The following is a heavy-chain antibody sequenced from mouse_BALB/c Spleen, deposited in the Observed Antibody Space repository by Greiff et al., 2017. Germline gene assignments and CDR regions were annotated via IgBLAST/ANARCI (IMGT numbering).Heavy chain of an antibody. V-gene: IGHV5-6-3*01. CDR1: GFTFSSYG. CDR2: INSNGGST. J-gene: IGHJ4*01. D-gene: IGHD3-1*01. CDR3: AREGSGYAMDY. Sequence: EVHLVESGGGLVQPGGSLKLSCAASGFTFSSYGMSWVRQTPDKRLELVATINSNGGSTYYPDSVKGRFTISRDNAKNTLYLQMSSLKSEDTAMYYCAREGSGYAMDYWGQGTSVTVSS.